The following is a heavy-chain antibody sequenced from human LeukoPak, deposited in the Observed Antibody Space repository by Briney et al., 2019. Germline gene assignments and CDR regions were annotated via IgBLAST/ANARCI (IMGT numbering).Heavy chain of an antibody. V-gene: IGHV1-69*13. CDR1: GGTFSSYA. CDR3: ARGIAAAGTFHSYYYYYMDV. J-gene: IGHJ6*03. D-gene: IGHD6-13*01. Sequence: ASVKVSCKASGGTFSSYAISWVRQAPGQGLEWMGGIIPIFGTANYAQKFQGRVTITADESTSTAYMELSSLRSEDTAVYYCARGIAAAGTFHSYYYYYMDVWGKGTTVTISS. CDR2: IIPIFGTA.